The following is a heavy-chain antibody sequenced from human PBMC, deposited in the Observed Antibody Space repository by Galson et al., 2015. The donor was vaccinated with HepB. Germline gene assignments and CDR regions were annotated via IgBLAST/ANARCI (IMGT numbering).Heavy chain of an antibody. V-gene: IGHV3-33*06. D-gene: IGHD3-22*01. CDR2: IWYDGSNK. CDR3: AESIYYDSGFDQAFDI. CDR1: GFTFSSYG. J-gene: IGHJ3*02. Sequence: SLRLSCAASGFTFSSYGMHWVRQAPGKGLEWVAVIWYDGSNKYYADSVKGRFTISRDNSKNTLYLQMNSLRAEDTAVYYCAESIYYDSGFDQAFDIWGQGTMVTVSS.